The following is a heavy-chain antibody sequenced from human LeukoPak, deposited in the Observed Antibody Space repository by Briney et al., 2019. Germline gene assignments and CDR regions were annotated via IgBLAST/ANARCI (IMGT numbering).Heavy chain of an antibody. CDR2: ISGSGGST. CDR3: ATPPYGDYRAGAFDI. CDR1: GFTFSSYA. J-gene: IGHJ3*02. Sequence: GGSLRLSCAASGFTFSSYAMSWVRQAPGKGLEWVSAISGSGGSTYYADSVEGRFTVSRDNSKNTLYLQMNSLRAEDTAVYYCATPPYGDYRAGAFDIWGQGTMVTVSS. V-gene: IGHV3-23*01. D-gene: IGHD4-17*01.